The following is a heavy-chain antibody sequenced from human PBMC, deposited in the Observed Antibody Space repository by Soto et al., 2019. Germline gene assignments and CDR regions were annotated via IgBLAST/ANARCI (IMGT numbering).Heavy chain of an antibody. CDR2: IKQDGSEK. J-gene: IGHJ5*02. CDR1: GFPFSRYW. CDR3: GRDLPSISGRPGGWFDP. V-gene: IGHV3-7*01. Sequence: HPGGSLRLSCAAFGFPFSRYWMSWVRQAPGKGLEWEADIKQDGSEKSYVDSVKGRFSISRDNAKNSLYLQMNSLRVEDTAVYFCGRDLPSISGRPGGWFDPWGQGTLVTDSS. D-gene: IGHD6-6*01.